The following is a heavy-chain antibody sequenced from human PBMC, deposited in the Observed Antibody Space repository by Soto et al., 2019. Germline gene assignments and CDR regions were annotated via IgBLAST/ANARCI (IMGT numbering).Heavy chain of an antibody. CDR3: AKDVEGCAVAGQFDY. CDR2: ISWNSGSI. D-gene: IGHD6-19*01. V-gene: IGHV3-9*01. CDR1: GFTFDDYA. Sequence: EVQLVESGGGLVQPGRSLRLSCAASGFTFDDYAMHWVRQAPGKGLEWVSGISWNSGSIGYADSVKGRFTISRDNAKNSLYLQMNSLRAEDTALYYCAKDVEGCAVAGQFDYWGQGTLVTVSS. J-gene: IGHJ4*02.